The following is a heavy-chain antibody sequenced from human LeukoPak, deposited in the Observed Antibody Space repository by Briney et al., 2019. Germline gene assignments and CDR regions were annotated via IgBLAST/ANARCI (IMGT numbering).Heavy chain of an antibody. Sequence: ASVTVSFKASGYTFTSYGISWVRQAPGQGREWMGWISAYNGNTNYAQKLQGRVTMTTDTSTSTAYMELRSLRSDDTAVYYCARITVAGSFDYWGQGTLVTVSS. CDR1: GYTFTSYG. J-gene: IGHJ4*02. V-gene: IGHV1-18*04. CDR3: ARITVAGSFDY. D-gene: IGHD6-19*01. CDR2: ISAYNGNT.